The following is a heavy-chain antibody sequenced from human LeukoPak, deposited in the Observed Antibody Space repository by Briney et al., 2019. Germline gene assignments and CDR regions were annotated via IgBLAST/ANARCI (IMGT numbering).Heavy chain of an antibody. J-gene: IGHJ3*02. V-gene: IGHV3-21*01. CDR1: GFTFSSYS. CDR3: ARDRLIVVVPAARGGDAFDI. D-gene: IGHD2-2*01. CDR2: ISSSSSYI. Sequence: GSLRLSCAASGFTFSSYSIDWVRQAPGKGLGWVSSISSSSSYIYYADSVKGRFTISRDNAKNSLYLQMNSLRAEDTAVYYCARDRLIVVVPAARGGDAFDIWGQGTMVTVSS.